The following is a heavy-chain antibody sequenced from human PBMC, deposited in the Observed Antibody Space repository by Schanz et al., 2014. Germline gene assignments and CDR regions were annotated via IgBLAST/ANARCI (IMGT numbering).Heavy chain of an antibody. Sequence: VQLVESGGGLVKPGGSLRLSCAASGFTFTTNAMSWVRQPPGKGLEWVSAISGNGGSTYFADSVKGRFTISRDNSKNTLYLQMNSLRAEDTAVYYCARDRQQLVGRIGYYYGMDVWGQGTTVTVSS. CDR3: ARDRQQLVGRIGYYYGMDV. CDR2: ISGNGGST. J-gene: IGHJ6*02. CDR1: GFTFTTNA. D-gene: IGHD6-13*01. V-gene: IGHV3-23*04.